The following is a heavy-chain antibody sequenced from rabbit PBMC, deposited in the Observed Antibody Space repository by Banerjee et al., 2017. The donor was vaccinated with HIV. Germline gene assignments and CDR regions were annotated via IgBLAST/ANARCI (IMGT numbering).Heavy chain of an antibody. Sequence: QEQLVQSWGGLVQPGGSLNLSCKASGFDFSTYYMSWVRQAPGKGLEWIACIGAGSSGTTYYASWAKGRFTISKTSSTTVTLQMTSLTAADTATYFCARTYPSTSGDYRLTRLDLWGQGTLVTVS. V-gene: IGHV1S45*01. CDR3: ARTYPSTSGDYRLTRLDL. CDR2: IGAGSSGTT. J-gene: IGHJ3*01. CDR1: GFDFSTYYM. D-gene: IGHD1-1*01.